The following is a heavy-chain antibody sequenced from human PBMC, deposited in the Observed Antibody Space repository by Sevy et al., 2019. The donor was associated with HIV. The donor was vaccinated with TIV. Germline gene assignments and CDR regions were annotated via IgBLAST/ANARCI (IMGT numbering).Heavy chain of an antibody. V-gene: IGHV3-30-3*01. CDR1: GFTFSSYA. D-gene: IGHD6-13*01. CDR2: ISYDGSNK. J-gene: IGHJ4*02. CDR3: ARERGIAAAGIDY. Sequence: GVSLRLSCAASGFTFSSYAMHWVRQAPGKGLEWVAVISYDGSNKYYADSVKGRFTISRDNSKNTLYLQMNSLRAEDTAVYYCARERGIAAAGIDYWGQGTLVTVSS.